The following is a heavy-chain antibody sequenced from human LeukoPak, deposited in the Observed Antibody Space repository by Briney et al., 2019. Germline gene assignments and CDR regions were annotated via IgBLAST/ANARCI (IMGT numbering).Heavy chain of an antibody. CDR1: GFSFSSYG. CDR3: AKESYYYGSGSYNY. Sequence: PGRSLRLSCAASGFSFSSYGMHWVRQAPGKGLEWVSAISGSGGSTYYADSVKGRFTISRDNSKNTLYLQMNSLRAEDTAVYYCAKESYYYGSGSYNYWGQGTLVTVSS. J-gene: IGHJ4*02. D-gene: IGHD3-10*01. CDR2: ISGSGGST. V-gene: IGHV3-23*01.